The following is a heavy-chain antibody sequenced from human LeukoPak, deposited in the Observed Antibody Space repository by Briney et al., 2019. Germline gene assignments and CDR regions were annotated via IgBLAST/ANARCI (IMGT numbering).Heavy chain of an antibody. CDR3: ASTYDYGEDYYYGMDV. V-gene: IGHV3-23*01. CDR1: GFTFSSYA. Sequence: PGGSLRLSCAASGFTFSSYAMSWVRQAPGKGLEWVSAISGSGGSTYYADSVKGRFTISRDNSKNTLYLQMNSLRAEDTAVYYCASTYDYGEDYYYGMDVWGQGTTVTVSS. CDR2: ISGSGGST. D-gene: IGHD4-17*01. J-gene: IGHJ6*02.